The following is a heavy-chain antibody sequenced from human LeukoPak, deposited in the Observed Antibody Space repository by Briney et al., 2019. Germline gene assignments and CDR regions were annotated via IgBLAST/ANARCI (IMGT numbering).Heavy chain of an antibody. Sequence: ASVKVSCKASGYIFTGYYIHWVRQAPGQGLEWMGWINPNSGVTRYAQKFQGRVTTTRDTSINTAYMEVSRLRSDDTAVCYCARGGNWQQLVEYYFDYWDQGTLVTVSS. J-gene: IGHJ4*02. CDR2: INPNSGVT. CDR3: ARGGNWQQLVEYYFDY. D-gene: IGHD6-13*01. CDR1: GYIFTGYY. V-gene: IGHV1-2*02.